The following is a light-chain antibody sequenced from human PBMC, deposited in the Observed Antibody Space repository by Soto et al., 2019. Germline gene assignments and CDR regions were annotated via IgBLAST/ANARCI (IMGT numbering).Light chain of an antibody. V-gene: IGKV3-11*01. CDR3: QHRRYWHPIT. CDR1: QSISNY. Sequence: EMVLTQSPDTLSLAPGERATLSCRASQSISNYLAWYQQKPGQAPRLLIYDASNRATGIPARFSGSGSGTDYTLTISSLEPEDPAVHYCQHRRYWHPITLGQGTPPE. CDR2: DAS. J-gene: IGKJ5*01.